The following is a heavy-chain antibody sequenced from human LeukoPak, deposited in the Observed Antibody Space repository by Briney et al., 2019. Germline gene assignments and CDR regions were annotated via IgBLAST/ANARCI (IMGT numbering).Heavy chain of an antibody. CDR3: VRESGFGELFPYAFDI. V-gene: IGHV3-53*01. D-gene: IGHD3-10*01. CDR1: GFSVSNNY. CDR2: IYSGGNT. Sequence: QPGGSLRLSCAASGFSVSNNYMSWVRQAPGKGVEWVSVIYSGGNTYYADSVKGRFAISRVYSRNTVYLQMNSLRAEDTAVYYCVRESGFGELFPYAFDIWGQGTVVTVSS. J-gene: IGHJ3*02.